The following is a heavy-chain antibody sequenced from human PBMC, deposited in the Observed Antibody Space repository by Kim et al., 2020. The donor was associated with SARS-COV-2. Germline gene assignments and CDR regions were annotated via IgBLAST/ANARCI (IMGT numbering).Heavy chain of an antibody. CDR3: ARDLGSRIAARPVLLGY. Sequence: FQGRVTMTRDTSTSTVYMELSSLRSEDTAVYYCARDLGSRIAARPVLLGYWGQGTLVTVSS. J-gene: IGHJ4*02. V-gene: IGHV1-46*01. D-gene: IGHD6-6*01.